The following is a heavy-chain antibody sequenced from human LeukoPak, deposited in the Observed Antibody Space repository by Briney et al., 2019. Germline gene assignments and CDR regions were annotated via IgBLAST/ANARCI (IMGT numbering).Heavy chain of an antibody. Sequence: GGSLRLSCAASGLTFDDYAMHWVRQAPGKGLEWVSGISWNSGSIGYADSVKGRFTISRDNAKNSLYLQMNSLRAEDTAVYYCARESGLGPINWFDPWGQGTLVTVSS. CDR3: ARESGLGPINWFDP. V-gene: IGHV3-9*01. CDR2: ISWNSGSI. J-gene: IGHJ5*02. D-gene: IGHD3-10*01. CDR1: GLTFDDYA.